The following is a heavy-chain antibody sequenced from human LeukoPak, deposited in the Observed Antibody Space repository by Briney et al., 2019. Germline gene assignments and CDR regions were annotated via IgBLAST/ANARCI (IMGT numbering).Heavy chain of an antibody. Sequence: PGGSLRLSCAASGFTVSSNYMSWVRQAPGKGLEWVSVIYSGGSTYYADSVKGRFTISRHNSKNTPYLQMNSLRAEDTAVYYCARAWFGDSGEISFDYWGQGTLVTVSS. D-gene: IGHD3-10*01. CDR2: IYSGGST. V-gene: IGHV3-53*04. CDR1: GFTVSSNY. CDR3: ARAWFGDSGEISFDY. J-gene: IGHJ4*02.